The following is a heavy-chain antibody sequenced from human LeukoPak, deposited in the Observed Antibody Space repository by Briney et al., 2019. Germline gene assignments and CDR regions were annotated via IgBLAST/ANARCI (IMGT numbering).Heavy chain of an antibody. Sequence: SETLSLTCTVSGGSISSSNYHWGWIRQPPGKGLEWVASIFYSGTTYYNPSLKSRLTISIDTSKNQFSLKLNSVTAADTAVYYCARDLRITGFDYWGQGTLVTVSS. CDR3: ARDLRITGFDY. J-gene: IGHJ4*02. CDR2: IFYSGTT. V-gene: IGHV4-39*07. CDR1: GGSISSSNYH. D-gene: IGHD3-16*01.